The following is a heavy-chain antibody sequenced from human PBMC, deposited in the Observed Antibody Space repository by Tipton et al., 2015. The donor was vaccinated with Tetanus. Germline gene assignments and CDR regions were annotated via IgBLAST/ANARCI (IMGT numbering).Heavy chain of an antibody. Sequence: QVQLVQSGDEVKRPGASVTVSCKASGYYSTNYGFTWVRQAPGQGLEWLGWIRGYSGQTKYSQIVQDRVTITTDTSTNTAYLERMSLRSDDSALDFRARDADMWATRKAFDLWGQGTMVTVSS. V-gene: IGHV1-18*01. CDR2: IRGYSGQT. CDR3: ARDADMWATRKAFDL. D-gene: IGHD1-14*01. J-gene: IGHJ3*01. CDR1: GYYSTNYG.